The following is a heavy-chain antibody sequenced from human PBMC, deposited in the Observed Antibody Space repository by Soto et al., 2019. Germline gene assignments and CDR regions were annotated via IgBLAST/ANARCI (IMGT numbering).Heavy chain of an antibody. D-gene: IGHD3-3*01. J-gene: IGHJ5*01. CDR3: AKDQNDFWSGYYGGWFDS. CDR2: ISYDGINK. CDR1: GFTFSSYD. Sequence: QVQLVESGGGVVQPGRSLRLSCAASGFTFSSYDMHWVRQAPGKGLEWVAVISYDGINKYYVDSVKGRFAISRDKSKNTLYLQMNSLRAEDTAEYYCAKDQNDFWSGYYGGWFDSWGQGTLVTVSS. V-gene: IGHV3-30*18.